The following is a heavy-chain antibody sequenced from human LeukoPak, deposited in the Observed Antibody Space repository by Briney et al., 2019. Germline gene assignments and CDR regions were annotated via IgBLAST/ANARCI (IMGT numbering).Heavy chain of an antibody. J-gene: IGHJ4*02. V-gene: IGHV3-11*01. CDR1: GYIFNDYY. D-gene: IGHD4-17*01. CDR2: ISRTGNTI. Sequence: GGSLRLSCTASGYIFNDYYMSWIRQTPGKGLEWLSYISRTGNTIYYRDSVKGRFTISRDNANNQLRLQMDNLRAEDTAVYFCARDLGSSTVTTAFDYWGQGTLVTVSS. CDR3: ARDLGSSTVTTAFDY.